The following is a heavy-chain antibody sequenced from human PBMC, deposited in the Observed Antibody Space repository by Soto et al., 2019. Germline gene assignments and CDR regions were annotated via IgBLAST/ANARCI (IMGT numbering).Heavy chain of an antibody. Sequence: QVQLQESGPGLVKPSQTLSLTCTVSGGSISSGGYYWSWIRQHPGKGLGGIGYIYDSGSTYYNPSLKSRVTISVDTSKNQFSLKLSSVTAADTAVYYCARSNSDYYDSSGYVTDYWGQGTLVTVSS. V-gene: IGHV4-31*03. J-gene: IGHJ4*02. CDR3: ARSNSDYYDSSGYVTDY. CDR2: IYDSGST. CDR1: GGSISSGGYY. D-gene: IGHD3-22*01.